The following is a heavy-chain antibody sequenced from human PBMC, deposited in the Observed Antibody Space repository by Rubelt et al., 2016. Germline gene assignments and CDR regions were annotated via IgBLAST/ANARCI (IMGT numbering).Heavy chain of an antibody. CDR1: GFTFSSYA. CDR3: VRGLGDS. Sequence: GSGGGLVQPGGSLRLSCAASGFTFSSYAMSWVRQAPGKGLVWVSRINGDGTIISYADSVKGRFTISRDNAKNTLFLQMNSLRVDYTAFYYCVRGLGDSWGQGTLVTVSS. J-gene: IGHJ4*02. V-gene: IGHV3-74*02. D-gene: IGHD3-16*01. CDR2: INGDGTII.